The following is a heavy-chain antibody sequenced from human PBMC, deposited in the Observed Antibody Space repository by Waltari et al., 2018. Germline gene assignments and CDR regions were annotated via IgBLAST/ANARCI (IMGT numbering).Heavy chain of an antibody. D-gene: IGHD3-3*01. Sequence: QVQLVQSGAEVLKPGASVRVSCKASGYIFSHYELNWVRQAAGQGPEWMGWVNPNSGAAAYAQKFQGRITMTWDTSTSTAYMELNNLRSDDTAVLYCARGRDVFANFDYNWFDPWGQGTLVTVSS. CDR1: GYIFSHYE. V-gene: IGHV1-8*02. CDR2: VNPNSGAA. J-gene: IGHJ5*02. CDR3: ARGRDVFANFDYNWFDP.